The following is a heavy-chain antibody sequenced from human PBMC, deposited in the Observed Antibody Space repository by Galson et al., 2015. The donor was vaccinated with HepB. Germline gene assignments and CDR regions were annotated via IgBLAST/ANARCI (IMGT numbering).Heavy chain of an antibody. CDR2: IYPGDSDT. V-gene: IGHV5-51*03. CDR1: GYSFTSYW. D-gene: IGHD2-15*01. CDR3: ARTQTARPYCSGGSCYSLGQGHYYMDV. J-gene: IGHJ6*03. Sequence: QSGAEVKKPGESLKISCKGSGYSFTSYWIGWVRQMPGKGLEWMGIIYPGDSDTRYSPSFQGQVTISADKSISTAYLQWSSLKASDTAMYYCARTQTARPYCSGGSCYSLGQGHYYMDVWGKGTTVTVSS.